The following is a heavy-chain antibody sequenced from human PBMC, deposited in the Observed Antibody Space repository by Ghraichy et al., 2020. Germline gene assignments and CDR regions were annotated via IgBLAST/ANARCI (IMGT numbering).Heavy chain of an antibody. D-gene: IGHD3-22*01. CDR3: AKPMEDSSGYFYVVSSRSVDY. CDR1: GFTFSNYA. V-gene: IGHV3-23*01. CDR2: LSGRGGST. Sequence: GGSLRLSCAASGFTFSNYAMSWVRQAPGKGLEWVSVLSGRGGSTHYADSVKGRFTISRDNSKDPLYLQMHSLRAEDTAVYYCAKPMEDSSGYFYVVSSRSVDYWGQGTLVTVSS. J-gene: IGHJ4*02.